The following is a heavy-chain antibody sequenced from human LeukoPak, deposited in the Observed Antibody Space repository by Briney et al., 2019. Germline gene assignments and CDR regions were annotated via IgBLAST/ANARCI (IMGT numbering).Heavy chain of an antibody. CDR2: FSPSAHST. D-gene: IGHD6-19*01. Sequence: GGSLRLSCAASGFTVSSYSMNWVRQAPGKGPEYVSAFSPSAHSTHYVDSVKGRFTISRDNSKSTLHLQMNSLRAEDTAVYYCVTSLPGQWPFDKWGQGTLVTVSS. J-gene: IGHJ4*02. CDR3: VTSLPGQWPFDK. CDR1: GFTVSSYS. V-gene: IGHV3-23*01.